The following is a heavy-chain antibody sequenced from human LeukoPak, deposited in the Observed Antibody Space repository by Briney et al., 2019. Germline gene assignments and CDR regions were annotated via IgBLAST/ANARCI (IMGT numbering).Heavy chain of an antibody. Sequence: ASVRVSCKAPLYTFNTYNIAWVRQAPGQGLEWMGWISPKSGSANYAQKFQGRVTIATDTSTGTAYMDLRSLTSDDTAVYFCAREKSYKNYDIWRAPGPAVFDSYYMDVWGKGTTVTVSS. D-gene: IGHD3-9*01. CDR3: AREKSYKNYDIWRAPGPAVFDSYYMDV. J-gene: IGHJ6*03. CDR1: LYTFNTYN. V-gene: IGHV1-18*01. CDR2: ISPKSGSA.